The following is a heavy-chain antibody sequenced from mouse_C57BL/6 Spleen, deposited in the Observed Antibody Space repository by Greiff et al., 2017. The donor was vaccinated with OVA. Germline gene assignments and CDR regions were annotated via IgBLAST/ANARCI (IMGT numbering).Heavy chain of an antibody. CDR2: INPNYGTT. Sequence: VQLQQSGPELVKPGASVKISCKASGYSFTDYNMNWVKQSNGQSLEWIGVINPNYGTTSYNQKFTGKATLTVDQSSSTAYMQLNSLTSEDSAGYYCARGGKAISNYYGSSWFAYWGQGTLVTVSA. CDR1: GYSFTDYN. D-gene: IGHD1-1*01. CDR3: ARGGKAISNYYGSSWFAY. V-gene: IGHV1-39*01. J-gene: IGHJ3*01.